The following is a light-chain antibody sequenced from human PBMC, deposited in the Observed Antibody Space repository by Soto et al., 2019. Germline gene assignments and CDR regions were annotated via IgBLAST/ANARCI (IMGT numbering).Light chain of an antibody. CDR3: QQRRNWPPLT. CDR2: GAS. V-gene: IGKV3-11*01. Sequence: EIVLTQSPATLSLSPGERATLSCRASQSVSSYLAWYQQKPGQAPRLLIYGASSRATGIPARFSGSGSGTDFTLTISSLEPEDFAVYYCQQRRNWPPLTFGGGTKVDIK. CDR1: QSVSSY. J-gene: IGKJ4*01.